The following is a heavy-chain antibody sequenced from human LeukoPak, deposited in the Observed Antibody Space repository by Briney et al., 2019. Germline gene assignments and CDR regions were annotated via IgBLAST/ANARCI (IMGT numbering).Heavy chain of an antibody. J-gene: IGHJ5*02. CDR2: IYTSGST. CDR1: GGSISSGSYY. Sequence: SETLSLTCTVSGGSISSGSYYWSWIRQPAGKGLEWIGRIYTSGSTNYNPSLKSRVTISVDASKNQFSLKLSSVTAADTAVYYCARDYDSIAAAGTSWFDPWGQGTLVTVSS. CDR3: ARDYDSIAAAGTSWFDP. V-gene: IGHV4-61*02. D-gene: IGHD6-13*01.